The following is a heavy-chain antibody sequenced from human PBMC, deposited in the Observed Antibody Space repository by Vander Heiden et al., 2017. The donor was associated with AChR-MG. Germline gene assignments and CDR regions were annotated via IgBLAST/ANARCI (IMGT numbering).Heavy chain of an antibody. D-gene: IGHD5-12*01. CDR3: AKDLGGYGAFDI. CDR1: GFIFSTSA. V-gene: IGHV3-30*18. Sequence: QVQLVESGGGVVQPGRSLRLSCAAPGFIFSTSAMHWVRQAPGKGLEWVAIISDDGKTKYYADSVKGRFTISRDNSKNTLYLQMNSLRPEDTAVYFCAKDLGGYGAFDIWGQGTMVTVSS. J-gene: IGHJ3*02. CDR2: ISDDGKTK.